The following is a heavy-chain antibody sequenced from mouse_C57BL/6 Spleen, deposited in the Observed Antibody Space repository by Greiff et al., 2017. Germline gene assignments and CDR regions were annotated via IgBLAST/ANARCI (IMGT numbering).Heavy chain of an antibody. D-gene: IGHD2-12*01. J-gene: IGHJ2*01. CDR3: ARREDYSYWGYVDY. V-gene: IGHV1-26*01. Sequence: EVQLQQSGPELVKPGASVKISCKASGYTFTDYYMNWVKQSHGKSLEWIGDINPNNGGTSYNQKFKGKATLTVDKSSSTAYMALRSLTSEDSAVYYCARREDYSYWGYVDYWGQGTTLTVSS. CDR2: INPNNGGT. CDR1: GYTFTDYY.